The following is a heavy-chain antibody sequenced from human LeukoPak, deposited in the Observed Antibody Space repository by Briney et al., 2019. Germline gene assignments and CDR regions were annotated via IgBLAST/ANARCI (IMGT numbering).Heavy chain of an antibody. V-gene: IGHV3-21*01. J-gene: IGHJ4*02. Sequence: GGSLRLSCAASGFTFSSYSMSWVRQAPGKGLEWVSSISSSSSYIYYADSVKGRFTISRDNAKNSLYLQMNSLRAEDTAVYYCARDRRCSSTSCYNAGYVLGYWGQGTLVTVSS. CDR2: ISSSSSYI. D-gene: IGHD2-2*02. CDR3: ARDRRCSSTSCYNAGYVLGY. CDR1: GFTFSSYS.